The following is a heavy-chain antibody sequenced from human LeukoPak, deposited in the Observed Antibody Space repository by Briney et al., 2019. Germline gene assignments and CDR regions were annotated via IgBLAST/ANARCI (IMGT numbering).Heavy chain of an antibody. J-gene: IGHJ3*02. CDR2: IYYSGST. CDR1: GGSISSYY. CDR3: ARDGRRRRGDAFDI. V-gene: IGHV4-59*01. D-gene: IGHD3-16*01. Sequence: SETLSLTCTVSGGSISSYYWSWIRQPPGKGLEWIGYIYYSGSTNYNPSLKSRVTISVDTSKNQFSLKLSSVTAADTAVYYCARDGRRRRGDAFDIWGQGTMVTVSS.